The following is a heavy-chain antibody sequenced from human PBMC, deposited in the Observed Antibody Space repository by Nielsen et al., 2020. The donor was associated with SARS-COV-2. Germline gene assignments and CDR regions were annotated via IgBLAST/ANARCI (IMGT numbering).Heavy chain of an antibody. CDR2: ISYDGSNK. V-gene: IGHV3-30*03. J-gene: IGHJ3*02. CDR3: ARYTVADDAFDI. Sequence: GESLKISCAASGFTFSSYGMHWVRQAPGKGLEWVAVISYDGSNKYYADSVKGRFTISRDNSKNTLYLQMNSLRAEDTAVYYCARYTVADDAFDIWGQGTMVTVSS. D-gene: IGHD6-19*01. CDR1: GFTFSSYG.